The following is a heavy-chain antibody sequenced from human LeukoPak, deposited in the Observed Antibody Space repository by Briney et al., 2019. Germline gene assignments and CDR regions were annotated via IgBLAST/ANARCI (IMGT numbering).Heavy chain of an antibody. Sequence: SETLSLTCTVSGGSISSYYWSWIRQPPGKGLEWIGYIYYSGSTNYNPSLKSRVTISVDTSKNQFSLRLTSVTAADTAVYYCARTTEGGYTYGYFYYYYMDVWGKGTTVTISS. V-gene: IGHV4-59*01. CDR2: IYYSGST. CDR1: GGSISSYY. J-gene: IGHJ6*03. D-gene: IGHD5-18*01. CDR3: ARTTEGGYTYGYFYYYYMDV.